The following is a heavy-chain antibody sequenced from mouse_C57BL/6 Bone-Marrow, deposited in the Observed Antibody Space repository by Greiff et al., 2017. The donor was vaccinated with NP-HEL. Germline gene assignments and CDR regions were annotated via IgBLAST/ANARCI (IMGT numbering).Heavy chain of an antibody. V-gene: IGHV1-62-2*01. CDR2: FYPGSGSI. D-gene: IGHD2-5*01. Sequence: QVQLQQSGAELVKPGASVKLSCKASGYTFTEYTIHWVKQRSGQGLEWIGWFYPGSGSIKYNEKFKDKATLTADKSSSTDYMELSRLTAEDSAVYFCAGHETSSYYSNPAWFAYWGQGTLVTVSA. CDR1: GYTFTEYT. CDR3: AGHETSSYYSNPAWFAY. J-gene: IGHJ3*01.